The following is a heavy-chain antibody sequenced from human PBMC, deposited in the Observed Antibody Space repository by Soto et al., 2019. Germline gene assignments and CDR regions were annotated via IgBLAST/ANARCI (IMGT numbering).Heavy chain of an antibody. CDR2: IYHSGST. CDR3: ASVRGGYYYAMDV. V-gene: IGHV4-4*02. Sequence: QVQLQESGPGLVKPSGTLSLTCAVSGGSISSSNWWSWVRQPPGKGLEWIGEIYHSGSTNYNPSLKSRVTISVEKSKNQFSLKLSSVPAADTAVYYCASVRGGYYYAMDVWGQGTTVTVSS. D-gene: IGHD3-10*02. J-gene: IGHJ6*02. CDR1: GGSISSSNW.